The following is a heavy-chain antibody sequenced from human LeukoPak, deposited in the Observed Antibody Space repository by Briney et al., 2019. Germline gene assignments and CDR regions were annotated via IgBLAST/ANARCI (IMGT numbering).Heavy chain of an antibody. CDR2: IYYSGST. CDR1: GGSISSSSYY. J-gene: IGHJ4*02. Sequence: SETLSLTCTVSGGSISSSSYYWGWIRQPPGKGLEWIGSIYYSGSTCYNPSLKSRVTISVDTSKNQFSLKLSSVTAADTAVYYCARGRYRSDYWGQGTLVTVSS. D-gene: IGHD1-14*01. V-gene: IGHV4-39*01. CDR3: ARGRYRSDY.